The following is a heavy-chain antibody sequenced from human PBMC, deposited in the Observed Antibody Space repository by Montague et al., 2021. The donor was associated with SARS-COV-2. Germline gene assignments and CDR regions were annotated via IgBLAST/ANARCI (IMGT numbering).Heavy chain of an antibody. CDR3: VRDLYCGSTACIGNAFDV. Sequence: SETLSLTCTVSGAFITSRYWSWIRQPPGKGLEWIGNVFSGGNSKYKPSLKSRVTLSVDTSKNQFSLKLTSVTTADTALYYCVRDLYCGSTACIGNAFDVWGQGTMVSVFS. CDR2: VFSGGNS. D-gene: IGHD2-2*01. V-gene: IGHV4-59*11. CDR1: GAFITSRY. J-gene: IGHJ3*01.